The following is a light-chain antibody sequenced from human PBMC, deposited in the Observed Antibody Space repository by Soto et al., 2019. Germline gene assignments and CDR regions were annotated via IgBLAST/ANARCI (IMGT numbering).Light chain of an antibody. V-gene: IGKV3D-15*01. CDR1: QSIRSN. J-gene: IGKJ4*01. CDR2: DAS. CDR3: QQYDNLPVT. Sequence: EIVITQYPATLSGSAGERVMLSCGSSQSIRSNLAWYQHKPGQAPRLLISDASAGATGIPARFSGSGSGTEFPLTITSLQSEDFPVYYCQQYDNLPVTFGGGTKVDIK.